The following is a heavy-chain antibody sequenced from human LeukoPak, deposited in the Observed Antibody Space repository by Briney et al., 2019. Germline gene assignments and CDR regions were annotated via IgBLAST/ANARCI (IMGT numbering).Heavy chain of an antibody. CDR1: GYTFTSYG. V-gene: IGHV1-18*01. Sequence: WASVKVSCKASGYTFTSYGISWVRQAPGQGLEWMGWISAYNGNANYAQKLQGRVTMTTDTSTSTAYMELRSLRSDDTAVYYCAREGVINYDFWSGYYTPAPYGMDVWGQGTTVTVSS. CDR3: AREGVINYDFWSGYYTPAPYGMDV. J-gene: IGHJ6*02. CDR2: ISAYNGNA. D-gene: IGHD3-3*01.